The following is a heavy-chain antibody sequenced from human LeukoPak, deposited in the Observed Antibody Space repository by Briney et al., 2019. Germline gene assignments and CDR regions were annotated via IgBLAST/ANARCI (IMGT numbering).Heavy chain of an antibody. J-gene: IGHJ4*02. CDR3: ARCSGSYYVLDN. D-gene: IGHD1-26*01. CDR1: GYTLTELS. CDR2: FDPEDGET. V-gene: IGHV1-24*01. Sequence: ASVKVSCKVSGYTLTELSMHWVRQAPGKGLEWMGGFDPEDGETIYAQKFQGRVTMTEDTSTDTAYMELSSLRSDDTAVYYCARCSGSYYVLDNWGQGTLVTVSS.